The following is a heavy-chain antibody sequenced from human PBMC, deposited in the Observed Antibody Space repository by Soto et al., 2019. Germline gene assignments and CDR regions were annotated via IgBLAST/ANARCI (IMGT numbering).Heavy chain of an antibody. V-gene: IGHV4-34*01. CDR1: GGSFSGYY. J-gene: IGHJ4*02. CDR2: INHSGST. Sequence: SETLSLTCAVYGGSFSGYYWSWIRQPPGKGLEWIGEINHSGSTNYNPSLKSRVTISVDTSKNQFSLKLSSVTAADTAVYYCARGYSGYDLMGYFDYWGQGTLVT. CDR3: ARGYSGYDLMGYFDY. D-gene: IGHD5-12*01.